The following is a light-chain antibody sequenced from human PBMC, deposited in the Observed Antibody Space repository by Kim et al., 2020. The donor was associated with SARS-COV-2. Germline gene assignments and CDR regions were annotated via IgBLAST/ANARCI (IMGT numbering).Light chain of an antibody. CDR2: AAS. CDR3: QKYNSAPRT. J-gene: IGKJ1*01. V-gene: IGKV1-27*01. CDR1: QVISNY. Sequence: DIQMTQSPSSLSASVGDRVTITCRASQVISNYLAWYQQKPGKVPKLLIYAASTLQSGVPSRFSGSGSGTDFTLTISSLQPEDVATYYCQKYNSAPRTFGKGTKVDIK.